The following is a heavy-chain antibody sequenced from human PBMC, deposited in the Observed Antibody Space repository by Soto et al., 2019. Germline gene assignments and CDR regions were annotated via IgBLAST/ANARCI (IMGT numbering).Heavy chain of an antibody. CDR2: IYYSGST. J-gene: IGHJ4*02. CDR1: GGSISSRDYY. Sequence: QLQQSGPGLVKPSQTLSLTCTVSGGSISSRDYYWSWIRQPPGKGLEWVGYIYYSGSTYSSPSLKGRVALSVDTSKNQVSLSLSSVTAADTAIYYCATARIHCTSASCYTEFDYWGQGNLVAVSS. D-gene: IGHD2-2*02. V-gene: IGHV4-30-4*01. CDR3: ATARIHCTSASCYTEFDY.